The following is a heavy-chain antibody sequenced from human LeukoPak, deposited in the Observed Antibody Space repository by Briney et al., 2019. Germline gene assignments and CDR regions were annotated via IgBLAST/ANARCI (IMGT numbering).Heavy chain of an antibody. CDR3: ARHRDDFWSGYPLGDAFDI. J-gene: IGHJ3*02. V-gene: IGHV3-20*04. Sequence: PGGSLRLSCAASGFTFDDYGMSWVRQAPGKGLEWVSGINWNGGSTGYADSVKGRFTISRDYAKNSLYLQMNILRAEDTALYYCARHRDDFWSGYPLGDAFDIWGQGTMVTVSS. CDR2: INWNGGST. CDR1: GFTFDDYG. D-gene: IGHD3-3*01.